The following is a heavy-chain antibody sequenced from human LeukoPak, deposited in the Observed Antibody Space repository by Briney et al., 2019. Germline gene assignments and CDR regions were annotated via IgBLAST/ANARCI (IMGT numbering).Heavy chain of an antibody. CDR2: IKRETDGGTI. Sequence: GGSLRLSCAASGFTFSSYWMNWVRQAPGKGLEWLGRIKRETDGGTIDYAAPVKGRFTISRDDSRNTLYLQMDSLKIEDTAVYYCTTDRYYDNSELQFQHWGQGTLVTVSS. D-gene: IGHD3-22*01. J-gene: IGHJ1*01. CDR3: TTDRYYDNSELQFQH. V-gene: IGHV3-15*01. CDR1: GFTFSSYW.